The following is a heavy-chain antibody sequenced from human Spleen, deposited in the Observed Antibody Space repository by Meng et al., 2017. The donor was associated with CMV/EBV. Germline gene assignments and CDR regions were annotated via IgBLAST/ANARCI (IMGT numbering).Heavy chain of an antibody. Sequence: SETLSLTCTVSDVSISNSSFFWGWIRQPPGKGLEWIGSFFHSGDTYSNPSLRSRVAMSVDTSKNQLSLRLNSVTATDTAVYYCARHLRGYSWPKSDWGQGTLVTVSS. CDR2: FFHSGDT. CDR3: ARHLRGYSWPKSD. V-gene: IGHV4-39*01. CDR1: DVSISNSSFF. D-gene: IGHD1-26*01. J-gene: IGHJ4*02.